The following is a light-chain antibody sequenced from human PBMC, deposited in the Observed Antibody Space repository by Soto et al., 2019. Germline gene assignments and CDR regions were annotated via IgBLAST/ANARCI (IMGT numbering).Light chain of an antibody. V-gene: IGLV1-40*01. CDR2: GNS. J-gene: IGLJ1*01. CDR1: SSNIGAHYD. Sequence: QSVLTQPPSVSGAPGQRVTISCTGRSSNIGAHYDVHWYQQLPGTAPKLLIYGNSNRPSGVPDRFSGSKSGTSAYLAITGLQAEDEADYYCQSYDNSLSVYVFATGTKLTVL. CDR3: QSYDNSLSVYV.